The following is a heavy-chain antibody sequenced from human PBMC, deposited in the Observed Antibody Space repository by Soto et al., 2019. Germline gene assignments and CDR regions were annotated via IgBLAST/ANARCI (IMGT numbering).Heavy chain of an antibody. D-gene: IGHD3-3*01. Sequence: QVQVVESGGGVVQPGRSLRLSCAASGFTFISFGMHWVRQAPGKGLEWVSLIWYDGSKKSYGDSVKGRFTISRDNSRNTVYLQMNSLRDDDTAVYYCARDASYYSLWSGYYPSRNGMDVWGQGTTVTVSS. CDR1: GFTFISFG. J-gene: IGHJ6*02. CDR3: ARDASYYSLWSGYYPSRNGMDV. V-gene: IGHV3-33*01. CDR2: IWYDGSKK.